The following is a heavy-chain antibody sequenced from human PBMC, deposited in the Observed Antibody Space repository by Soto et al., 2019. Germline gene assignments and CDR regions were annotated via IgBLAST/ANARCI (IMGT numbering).Heavy chain of an antibody. CDR1: GFTFSSYG. Sequence: PGGSLRLSCAASGFTFSSYGMHWVRQAPGKGLEWVAVIWYDGSNKYYADSVKGRFTISRDNSKNTLYLQMSSLRSEDTAVYYCERKGIQLWFLDYWGQGTLVTVS. D-gene: IGHD5-18*01. V-gene: IGHV3-33*01. CDR3: ERKGIQLWFLDY. CDR2: IWYDGSNK. J-gene: IGHJ4*02.